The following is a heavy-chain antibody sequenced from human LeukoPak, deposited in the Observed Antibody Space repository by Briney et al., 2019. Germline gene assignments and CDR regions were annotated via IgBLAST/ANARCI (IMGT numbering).Heavy chain of an antibody. D-gene: IGHD3-16*01. V-gene: IGHV3-74*01. J-gene: IGHJ4*02. Sequence: PGGSLRLSCAASGFTFSRYWMHWVRQDPEKGLVRVSRISSDGSNIIYADSVKGRFTISRDNVKNTLYLEMNSLRVEDTAVYYCARDLGGYGPTSHDYWGQGTLVTVSS. CDR1: GFTFSRYW. CDR3: ARDLGGYGPTSHDY. CDR2: ISSDGSNI.